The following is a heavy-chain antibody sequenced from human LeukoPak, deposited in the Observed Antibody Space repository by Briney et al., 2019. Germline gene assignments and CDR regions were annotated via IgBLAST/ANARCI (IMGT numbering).Heavy chain of an antibody. J-gene: IGHJ6*03. CDR2: IRYDGSNK. Sequence: GGSLRLSCAASGFTFSSYGMYWVRQAPGKGLEWVAFIRYDGSNKYYADSVKGRFTISRDNSKNTLYLQMNSLRAEDTAVYYCAKDRCSSTSCYGGGFYYYYMDVWGKGTTVTVSS. CDR3: AKDRCSSTSCYGGGFYYYYMDV. CDR1: GFTFSSYG. D-gene: IGHD2-2*01. V-gene: IGHV3-30*02.